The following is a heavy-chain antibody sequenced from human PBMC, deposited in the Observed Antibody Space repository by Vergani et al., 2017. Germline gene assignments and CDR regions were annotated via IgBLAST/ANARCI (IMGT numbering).Heavy chain of an antibody. Sequence: QLQESGPGLVKASETLSLTCTVSGASIISRSYYWGWIRQPPGKGLEWIGSIYNSGNGDSSSSLKSRVTISADTSKNQFSLRLTSVTAADTAVYYCASGKYYSDSTSHFRGRYFDVWGRGTLVTVPS. D-gene: IGHD3-16*01. CDR3: ASGKYYSDSTSHFRGRYFDV. CDR1: GASIISRSYY. CDR2: IYNSGNG. V-gene: IGHV4-39*01. J-gene: IGHJ2*01.